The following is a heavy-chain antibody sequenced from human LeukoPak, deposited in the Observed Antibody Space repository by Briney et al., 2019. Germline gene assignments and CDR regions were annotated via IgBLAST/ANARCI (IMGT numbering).Heavy chain of an antibody. CDR3: TTGLRWSQPIDY. J-gene: IGHJ4*02. Sequence: PGGSLRLSCAASGFTFSNAWMSWVRQAPGKGLEWVGRIKSKTEGETIHYAAPVKGRFTISRDDSKDTLYLQMNSLKTEDTAVYYCTTGLRWSQPIDYWGQGSLVTVSS. CDR1: GFTFSNAW. V-gene: IGHV3-15*01. D-gene: IGHD4-23*01. CDR2: IKSKTEGETI.